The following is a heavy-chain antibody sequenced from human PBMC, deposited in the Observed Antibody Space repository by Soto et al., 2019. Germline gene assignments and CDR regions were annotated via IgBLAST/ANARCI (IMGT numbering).Heavy chain of an antibody. CDR1: GGSVSSGSYY. J-gene: IGHJ4*02. CDR2: IYYSGST. D-gene: IGHD5-18*01. V-gene: IGHV4-61*01. CDR3: ARHDGYSYGYNY. Sequence: PSETLSLTCTVSGGSVSSGSYYWSWIRQPPGKGLEWIGYIYYSGSTNYNPSLKSRVTISVDTSKNQFSLKLSSVTAADTAVYYCARHDGYSYGYNYWGQGTLVTVSS.